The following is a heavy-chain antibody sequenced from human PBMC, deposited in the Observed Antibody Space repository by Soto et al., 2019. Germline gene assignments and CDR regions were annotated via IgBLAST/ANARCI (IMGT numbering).Heavy chain of an antibody. CDR1: GFTVGSAY. CDR2: IYSGGNT. V-gene: IGHV3-66*01. Sequence: DVQLVEAGGGLVLRGESLILSCAASGFTVGSAYMSWVRQAPGKGLEWVAGIYSGGNTYYADSVKGRFPISRDTSKNRLYLPMTSLRAEDAAIYYCARDPWVGDIGDYWGQGTLVTVSS. J-gene: IGHJ4*02. D-gene: IGHD4-17*01. CDR3: ARDPWVGDIGDY.